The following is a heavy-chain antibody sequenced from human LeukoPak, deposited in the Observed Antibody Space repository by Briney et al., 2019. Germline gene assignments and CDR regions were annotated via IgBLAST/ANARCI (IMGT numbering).Heavy chain of an antibody. CDR1: GYSISSGYY. CDR3: ARTTEGYAGGPGYSYYYYMDV. D-gene: IGHD5-12*01. CDR2: IYHSGST. J-gene: IGHJ6*03. Sequence: SETLSLTCTVSGYSISSGYYWGWIRQPPGKGLEWIGSIYHSGSTYYNPSLKSRVTISVDTSKNQFSLKLRSVTAADTAVYYCARTTEGYAGGPGYSYYYYMDVWGKGTTVTISS. V-gene: IGHV4-38-2*02.